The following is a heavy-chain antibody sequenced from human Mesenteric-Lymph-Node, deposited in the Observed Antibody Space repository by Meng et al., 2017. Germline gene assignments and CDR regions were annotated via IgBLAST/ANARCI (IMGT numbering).Heavy chain of an antibody. V-gene: IGHV1-69*01. Sequence: QGRRAQVGGEWKKRGCLGKALCKASGGTFSSSAISWVRQAPGQGLEWMGGIIPIFGTANYAQKFQGRVTITADESTSTAYMELSSLRSEDTAVYYCARVDIAARHRSFDYWGQGTLVTVSS. CDR1: GGTFSSSA. CDR2: IIPIFGTA. J-gene: IGHJ4*02. CDR3: ARVDIAARHRSFDY. D-gene: IGHD6-6*01.